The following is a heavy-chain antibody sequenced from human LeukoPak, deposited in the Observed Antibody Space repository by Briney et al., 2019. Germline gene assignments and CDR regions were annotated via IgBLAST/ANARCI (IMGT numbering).Heavy chain of an antibody. J-gene: IGHJ3*02. CDR2: INTNTGNP. CDR3: ARDPQLTDLAFDI. V-gene: IGHV7-4-1*02. CDR1: GYTFTSYG. Sequence: GASVKVSCKASGYTFTSYGISWVRQAPGQGLEWMGWINTNTGNPTYAQGFTGRFVFSLDTSVSTAYLQISSLKAGDTAVYYCARDPQLTDLAFDIWGQGTMVTVSS. D-gene: IGHD1-1*01.